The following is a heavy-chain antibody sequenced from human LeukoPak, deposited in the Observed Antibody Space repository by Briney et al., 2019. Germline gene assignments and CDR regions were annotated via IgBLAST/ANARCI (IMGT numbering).Heavy chain of an antibody. CDR2: IYHSGST. D-gene: IGHD2-2*01. Sequence: SSETLSLTCTVSGGSISSSSYYWGWIRQPPGKGLEWIGYIYHSGSTYYNPSLKSRVTISVDRSKNQFSLKLSSVTAADTAVYYCARYCSSASCYFFDYWGQGTLVTVSS. J-gene: IGHJ4*02. CDR1: GGSISSSSYY. CDR3: ARYCSSASCYFFDY. V-gene: IGHV4-30-2*01.